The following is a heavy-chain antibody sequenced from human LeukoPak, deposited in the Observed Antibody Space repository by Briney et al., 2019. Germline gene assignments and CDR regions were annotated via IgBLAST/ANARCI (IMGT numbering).Heavy chain of an antibody. Sequence: SETLSLTCTVSGGSISSSSYYWGWIRQPPGKGLEWIGSIYYSGSTYYNPSLKSRVTISVDTSKNQFSLKLSSVTAADTAVYYCARRPRGMIVVSNYFDYWGQGTLVTVSS. V-gene: IGHV4-39*07. D-gene: IGHD3-22*01. CDR2: IYYSGST. CDR1: GGSISSSSYY. CDR3: ARRPRGMIVVSNYFDY. J-gene: IGHJ4*02.